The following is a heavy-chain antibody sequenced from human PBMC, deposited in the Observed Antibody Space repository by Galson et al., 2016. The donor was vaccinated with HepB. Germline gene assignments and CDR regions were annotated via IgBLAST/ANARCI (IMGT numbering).Heavy chain of an antibody. CDR1: GFTFRTYD. CDR3: AKGSRRGFLEWLPRMERYYYGMDV. Sequence: SLRLSCAASGFTFRTYDMHWVRQTKTKGLEWVSAIGTAGDTYYPDSVKGRFTISRDNSKNTLYLQMNSLRAEDTAVYYCAKGSRRGFLEWLPRMERYYYGMDVWGQGTTVTVSS. J-gene: IGHJ6*02. CDR2: IGTAGDT. D-gene: IGHD3-3*01. V-gene: IGHV3-13*01.